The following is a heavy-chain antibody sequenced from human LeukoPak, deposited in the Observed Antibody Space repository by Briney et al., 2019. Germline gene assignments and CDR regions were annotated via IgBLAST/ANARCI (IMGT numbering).Heavy chain of an antibody. J-gene: IGHJ5*02. CDR1: GGSISSGGYY. D-gene: IGHD2-2*01. V-gene: IGHV4-31*03. CDR3: ARTAVVPAAFTLDWFDP. CDR2: IYYSGST. Sequence: KPSQTLSLTCTVSGGSISSGGYYWSWIRQHPGKGLEWIGYIYYSGSTYYNPSLKSRVTISVDTSKNQFSLKLSSVTAADTAVYYRARTAVVPAAFTLDWFDPWGQGTLVTVSS.